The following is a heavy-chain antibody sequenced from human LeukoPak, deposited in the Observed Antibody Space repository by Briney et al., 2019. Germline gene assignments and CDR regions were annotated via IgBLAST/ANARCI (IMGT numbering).Heavy chain of an antibody. CDR3: AKDQGGTMIVVVITTYLFDY. CDR2: ISGSDGST. Sequence: GGSLRLSCAASGFTFSSYAMSWVRQAPGKGLEWVSAISGSDGSTYYADSVKGRFTISRDNSKNTLYLQMNSLRAEDTAVYYCAKDQGGTMIVVVITTYLFDYWGQGTLVTVSS. D-gene: IGHD3-22*01. V-gene: IGHV3-23*01. CDR1: GFTFSSYA. J-gene: IGHJ4*02.